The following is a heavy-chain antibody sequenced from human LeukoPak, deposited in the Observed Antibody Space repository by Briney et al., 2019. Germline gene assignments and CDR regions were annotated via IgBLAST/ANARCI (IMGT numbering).Heavy chain of an antibody. CDR3: ARDRIAAYDAFDI. V-gene: IGHV1-2*02. CDR1: GYTFTGYY. CDR2: INPNSGGT. Sequence: ASVKVSCKASGYTFTGYYMHWVRQAPGQGLEWMGWINPNSGGTNYAQKFQGRVTMTRDTSISTAYMELSRLRSDDTAVYYCARDRIAAYDAFDIWGQGTMVTVSS. J-gene: IGHJ3*02. D-gene: IGHD6-6*01.